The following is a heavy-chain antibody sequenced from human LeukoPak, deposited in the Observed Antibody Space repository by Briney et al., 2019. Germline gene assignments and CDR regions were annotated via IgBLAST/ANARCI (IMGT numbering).Heavy chain of an antibody. CDR3: ARGWFGNVGDY. V-gene: IGHV3-21*01. D-gene: IGHD3-10*01. CDR2: MSGGSSYI. CDR1: GFTFSTYS. J-gene: IGHJ4*02. Sequence: KPGGSLRLSCAASGFTFSTYSMNWVRQAPGKGLEWVSSMSGGSSYIYSADSVKGRFTISRDNAKSSLYLQMNSLRAEDTAVYYCARGWFGNVGDYWGQGTLVTVSS.